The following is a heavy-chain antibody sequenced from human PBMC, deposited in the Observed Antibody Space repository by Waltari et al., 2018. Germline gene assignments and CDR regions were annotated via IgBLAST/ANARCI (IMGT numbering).Heavy chain of an antibody. J-gene: IGHJ6*02. D-gene: IGHD3-10*01. CDR2: INQSGST. V-gene: IGHV4-34*01. Sequence: QVQLQQWGAGLLKPSEPLSLTCAVYGGSFSGYYWSWIRQPPGTGLEWIGEINQSGSTNYNPSLKSRVTISVDTSKNQFSLKLSSVTAADTAVYYCARFGVVREYYYYYYGMDVWGQGTTVTVSS. CDR3: ARFGVVREYYYYYYGMDV. CDR1: GGSFSGYY.